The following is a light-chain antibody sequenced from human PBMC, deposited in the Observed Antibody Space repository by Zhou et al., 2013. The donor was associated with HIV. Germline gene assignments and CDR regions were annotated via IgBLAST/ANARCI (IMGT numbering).Light chain of an antibody. CDR1: QGIRND. V-gene: IGKV1-13*02. CDR3: QQYYSTRA. J-gene: IGKJ3*01. Sequence: IQMTQSPSSLSASVGDRVTITCRASQGIRNDLGWYQQKPGKAPKLLIYDASTLESGVPLRFSGSGSGTDFTLTISSLQPEDFATYYCQQYYSTRAFGPGTKVDIK. CDR2: DAS.